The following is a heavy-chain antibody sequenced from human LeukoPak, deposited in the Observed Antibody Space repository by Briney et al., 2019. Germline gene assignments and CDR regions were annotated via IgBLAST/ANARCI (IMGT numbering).Heavy chain of an antibody. CDR1: GGSISGYY. Sequence: SETLSLTCTVSGGSISGYYWSWIRQPPGKGLERIGYSYYGGSTNYNPSLKSRVTISVDSSKNQFSLKLTSVTAADTAVYYCARCDSVTALDYWGQGTLVTVSS. CDR2: SYYGGST. J-gene: IGHJ4*02. CDR3: ARCDSVTALDY. V-gene: IGHV4-59*01. D-gene: IGHD5-18*01.